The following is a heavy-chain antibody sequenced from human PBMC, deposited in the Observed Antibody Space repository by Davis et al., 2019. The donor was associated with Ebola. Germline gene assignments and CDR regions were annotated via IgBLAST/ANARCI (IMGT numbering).Heavy chain of an antibody. CDR1: GFPFSNNG. Sequence: PGGSLRLSCAASGFPFSNNGMSWVRQAPGKGLEWVSAISGTNAATTYADSVTGRFTISRDNSKNALYLQMGSLRAEDTAVYYCAKNRYCSSSRCYSFFDSWGQGTLVTVSS. CDR2: ISGTNAAT. CDR3: AKNRYCSSSRCYSFFDS. V-gene: IGHV3-23*01. J-gene: IGHJ4*02. D-gene: IGHD2-2*01.